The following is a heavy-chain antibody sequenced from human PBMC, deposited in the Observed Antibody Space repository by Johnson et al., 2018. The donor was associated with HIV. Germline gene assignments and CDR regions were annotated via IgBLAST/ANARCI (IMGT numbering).Heavy chain of an antibody. CDR3: AKVVVVPAAIWAFDI. V-gene: IGHV3-7*02. J-gene: IGHJ3*02. CDR2: IKQDGSEK. CDR1: GFTFSSYW. D-gene: IGHD2-2*01. Sequence: MQLVESGGGLVQPGGSLRLSCAASGFTFSSYWMSWVRQAPGKGLEWVANIKQDGSEKYYADSVKGRFTISRDNSKNTLYLQMNSLRAEDTAVYYCAKVVVVPAAIWAFDIWGQGTMVTVSS.